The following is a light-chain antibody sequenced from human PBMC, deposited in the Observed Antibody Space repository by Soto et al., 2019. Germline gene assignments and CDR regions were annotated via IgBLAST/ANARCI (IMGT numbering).Light chain of an antibody. CDR2: DSI. CDR1: TGAVTSGHS. J-gene: IGLJ3*02. Sequence: AVVTQESSLTVSPGGTVTLTCGSSTGAVTSGHSPSWFQQKPGQAPKTLIYDSINRHSWTPARFSGSLLGGKAALTLSGAQLDDEADSYCLLSHGDAWVFGGGTKVTVL. V-gene: IGLV7-46*01. CDR3: LLSHGDAWV.